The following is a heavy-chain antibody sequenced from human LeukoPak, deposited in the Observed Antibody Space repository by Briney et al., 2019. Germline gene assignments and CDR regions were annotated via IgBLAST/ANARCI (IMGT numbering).Heavy chain of an antibody. Sequence: GGSLRLSCAASGFTFSNYWMIWVRQAPGKGLEWVGNIKQDGSEKRYADSVRGRFSISRDNAQTSLYLQMNSLRPEDTAVYYCAGGKDFDYWGQGTLVTVSS. V-gene: IGHV3-7*02. J-gene: IGHJ4*02. CDR3: AGGKDFDY. CDR2: IKQDGSEK. CDR1: GFTFSNYW. D-gene: IGHD4-23*01.